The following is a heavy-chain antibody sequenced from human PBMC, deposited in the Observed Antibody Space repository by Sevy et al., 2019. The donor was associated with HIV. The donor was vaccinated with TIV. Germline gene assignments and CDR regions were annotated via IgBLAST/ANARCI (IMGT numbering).Heavy chain of an antibody. D-gene: IGHD3-10*02. J-gene: IGHJ4*02. CDR1: GFTFGDYA. CDR3: TRGRYTYVPFDY. V-gene: IGHV3-49*03. Sequence: GGSLRLSCTASGFTFGDYAMNWFRQAPGKGLEWVGFFRTKAYGGTTEYAASVKGRFTISRDDSKSIAYLQMNSLKTEDTAVYYCTRGRYTYVPFDYWGQGTLVTVSS. CDR2: FRTKAYGGTT.